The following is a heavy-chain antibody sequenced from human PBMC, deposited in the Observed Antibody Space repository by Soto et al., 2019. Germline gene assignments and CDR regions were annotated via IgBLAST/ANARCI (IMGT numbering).Heavy chain of an antibody. D-gene: IGHD3-22*01. J-gene: IGHJ1*01. CDR3: AKDSRPSGYYDSSGYYLEYFQH. Sequence: GGSLRLSCAASGFTFSSYGMHWVRQAPGKGLEWVAVISYDGSNKYYADSVKGRFTISRDNSKNTLYLQMNSLRAEDTAVYYCAKDSRPSGYYDSSGYYLEYFQHWGQGTLVTVSS. V-gene: IGHV3-30*18. CDR1: GFTFSSYG. CDR2: ISYDGSNK.